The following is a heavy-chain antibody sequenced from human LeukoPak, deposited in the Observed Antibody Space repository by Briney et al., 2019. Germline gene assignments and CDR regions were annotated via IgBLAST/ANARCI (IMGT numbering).Heavy chain of an antibody. CDR1: GGSISSSSHY. Sequence: SETLSLTRTVFGGSISSSSHYWGWIRQPPGEGLEWIGSIYFSGSTYYSPSLKSRVTISVDPSTNQFSLKLSSVTAADTAVYFCARHQWLGPFDSWGQGTLVTVSS. CDR3: ARHQWLGPFDS. CDR2: IYFSGST. V-gene: IGHV4-39*01. J-gene: IGHJ4*02. D-gene: IGHD6-19*01.